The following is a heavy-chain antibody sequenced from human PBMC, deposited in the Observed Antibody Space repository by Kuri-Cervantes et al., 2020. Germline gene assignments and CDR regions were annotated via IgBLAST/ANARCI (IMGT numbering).Heavy chain of an antibody. D-gene: IGHD3-22*01. Sequence: GESLKISCAASGFTFSDYYMSWVRQAPGKGLEWVAVISYDGSNKYYADSVKGRFTISRDDSKNTLYLQMNSLRAEDTAVYYCAGGRRPYYYDSPGDYWGQGTLVTVSS. CDR2: ISYDGSNK. V-gene: IGHV3-30-3*01. CDR3: AGGRRPYYYDSPGDY. J-gene: IGHJ4*02. CDR1: GFTFSDYY.